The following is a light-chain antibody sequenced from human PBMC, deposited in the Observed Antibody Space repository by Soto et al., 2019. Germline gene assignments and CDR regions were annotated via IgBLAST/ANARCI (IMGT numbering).Light chain of an antibody. J-gene: IGKJ1*01. Sequence: DIQMTQSPSSLSASLGDRVTITCRASQTISSYLNWHQQKPGRAPKLLIYAASNLESGVPSRFSGSGSGTDFTLTISSLQPEDFATYYCQQSYSTWTFGQGTKVDIK. V-gene: IGKV1-39*01. CDR1: QTISSY. CDR3: QQSYSTWT. CDR2: AAS.